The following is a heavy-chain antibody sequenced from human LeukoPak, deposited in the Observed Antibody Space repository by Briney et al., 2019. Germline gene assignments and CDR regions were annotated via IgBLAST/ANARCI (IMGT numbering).Heavy chain of an antibody. D-gene: IGHD3-3*01. CDR1: GGSISSYY. Sequence: PSETLSLTCTVSGGSISSYYWSWIRQPPGKGLEWIGYIYYSGSTNYNPSLKSRVTISVDTSKNQFSLKLSSVTAADTAVYYCASSLASPPRFLEGREFDPWGQGTLVTVSS. CDR2: IYYSGST. V-gene: IGHV4-59*12. CDR3: ASSLASPPRFLEGREFDP. J-gene: IGHJ5*02.